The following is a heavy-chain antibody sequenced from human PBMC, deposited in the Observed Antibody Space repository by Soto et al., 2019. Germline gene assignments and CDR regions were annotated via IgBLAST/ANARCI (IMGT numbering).Heavy chain of an antibody. CDR2: IKQDGSAK. J-gene: IGHJ6*02. D-gene: IGHD3-3*01. V-gene: IGHV3-7*05. Sequence: GGSLRLSCAASGFTFSNSWMSWVRQAPGKGLEWVANIKQDGSAKYYVDSVKGRFTISRDNAKNSLYLEMNSLRAEDTAVYYCAKRDANYDFWSGYYPMDVWGQGTTVTVSS. CDR1: GFTFSNSW. CDR3: AKRDANYDFWSGYYPMDV.